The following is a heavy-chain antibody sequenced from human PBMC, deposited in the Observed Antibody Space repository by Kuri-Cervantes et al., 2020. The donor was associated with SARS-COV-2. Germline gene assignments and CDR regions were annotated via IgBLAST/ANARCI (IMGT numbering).Heavy chain of an antibody. V-gene: IGHV5-51*01. D-gene: IGHD4-17*01. CDR1: WYSFTNYW. Sequence: IPWRGSWYSFTNYWIAWVRQMPGKGLEWMGIIYPGDSDTKYSPSFQGQVTISDDKSISTAFLQWGSLKASDTAMYYCARRAYGEQVDYYYMDVWGKGTTVTVSS. CDR2: IYPGDSDT. J-gene: IGHJ6*03. CDR3: ARRAYGEQVDYYYMDV.